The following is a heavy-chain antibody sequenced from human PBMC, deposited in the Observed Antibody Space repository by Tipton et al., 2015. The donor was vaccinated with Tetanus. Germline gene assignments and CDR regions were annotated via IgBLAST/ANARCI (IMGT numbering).Heavy chain of an antibody. V-gene: IGHV4-34*01. CDR3: ARGKYYYGSGSRRTFLYNWFDP. J-gene: IGHJ5*02. D-gene: IGHD3-10*01. Sequence: TLSLTCAVYGGSFSGYYWSWIRQPPGKGLEWIGEINHSGSTNYNPPLKSRVTISVDTSKNQFSLKLSSVTAADTAVYYCARGKYYYGSGSRRTFLYNWFDPWGQGTLVTVSS. CDR1: GGSFSGYY. CDR2: INHSGST.